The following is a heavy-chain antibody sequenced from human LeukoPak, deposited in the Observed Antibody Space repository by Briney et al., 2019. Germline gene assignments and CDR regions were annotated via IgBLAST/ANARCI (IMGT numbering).Heavy chain of an antibody. V-gene: IGHV4-34*01. CDR1: GGSISSYY. CDR2: INHSGST. J-gene: IGHJ4*02. CDR3: ARLEIGVTGDPG. Sequence: PSETLSLTCTVSGGSISSYYWSWIRQPPWKGLEWIGEINHSGSTNYNPSLKSRVTISVDTSKNQFSLKLSSVTAADTAVYYCARLEIGVTGDPGWGQGTLVTVSS. D-gene: IGHD7-27*01.